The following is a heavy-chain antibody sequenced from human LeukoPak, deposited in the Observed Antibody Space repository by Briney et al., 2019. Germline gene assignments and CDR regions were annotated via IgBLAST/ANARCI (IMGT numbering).Heavy chain of an antibody. CDR1: GFIFSSYG. CDR3: AKDLSESSNWYGMDV. V-gene: IGHV3-30*18. D-gene: IGHD3-22*01. CDR2: ISNDGNKR. Sequence: PGRSLRLSCAASGFIFSSYGMHWVRQAPAKGLEWVAVISNDGNKRDFADSVKGRFTISRDTSKNTLYLQMNSLRAEDTAVYYCAKDLSESSNWYGMDVWGQGTTATVSS. J-gene: IGHJ6*02.